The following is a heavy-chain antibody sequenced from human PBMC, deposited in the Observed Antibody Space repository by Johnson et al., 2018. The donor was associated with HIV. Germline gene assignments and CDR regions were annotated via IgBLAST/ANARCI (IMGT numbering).Heavy chain of an antibody. Sequence: QVQLVESVGGVVQPGRSLRLSCAASGFAFSNFGMHWVRQAPGKGLEWVAVTSYDGSNKYYADSVKGRFTISRDNSKNTLYLQMNSLRAEDTAVYYCARAYRSIMVRDPPDAFDIWGQGTMVTVSS. J-gene: IGHJ3*02. D-gene: IGHD3-10*01. CDR3: ARAYRSIMVRDPPDAFDI. CDR1: GFAFSNFG. V-gene: IGHV3-30*03. CDR2: TSYDGSNK.